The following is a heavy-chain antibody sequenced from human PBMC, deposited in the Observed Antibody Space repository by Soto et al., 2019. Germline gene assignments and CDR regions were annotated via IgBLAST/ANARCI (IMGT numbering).Heavy chain of an antibody. D-gene: IGHD2-2*01. Sequence: ASVKVSCKASGYTFTSYSMHWVLQAPGQRLEWMGWINAGNGNTKYSQKFQGRVTITRDTSASTAYMELSSLRSEDTAVYYCAREYRYCSSTSCHYYSMDVWGQGTTVTVSS. CDR1: GYTFTSYS. J-gene: IGHJ6*02. CDR3: AREYRYCSSTSCHYYSMDV. CDR2: INAGNGNT. V-gene: IGHV1-3*01.